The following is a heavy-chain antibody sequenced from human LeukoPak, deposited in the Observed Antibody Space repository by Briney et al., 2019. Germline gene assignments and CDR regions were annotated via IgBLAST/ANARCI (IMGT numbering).Heavy chain of an antibody. Sequence: GGSLRLSCAASGFIFSTYVMTWVRQVPGKGLEWVSSINTSGGRTHYADSVKGRFTISRDNSKNTLYLQMSGLRVEDTAVYYCAREKASTTGTTDYDYWGQGTLVTVSS. V-gene: IGHV3-23*01. CDR1: GFIFSTYV. CDR3: AREKASTTGTTDYDY. CDR2: INTSGGRT. D-gene: IGHD1-1*01. J-gene: IGHJ4*02.